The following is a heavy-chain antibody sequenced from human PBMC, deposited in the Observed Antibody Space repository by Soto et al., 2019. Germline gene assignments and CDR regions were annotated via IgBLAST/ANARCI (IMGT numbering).Heavy chain of an antibody. D-gene: IGHD2-21*01. CDR2: IYHSGST. CDR3: ARSDGVVNTNCYFDL. V-gene: IGHV4-30-2*01. CDR1: GGSISSGGYS. Sequence: QLQLQESGSGLVKPSQTLSLTCAVSGGSISSGGYSWSWIRQPPGKGLEWIGYIYHSGSTYYNPSLRSRVTISVDRSKNQFSLKLSSVTAADTAVYYCARSDGVVNTNCYFDLWGRGTLVTVSS. J-gene: IGHJ2*01.